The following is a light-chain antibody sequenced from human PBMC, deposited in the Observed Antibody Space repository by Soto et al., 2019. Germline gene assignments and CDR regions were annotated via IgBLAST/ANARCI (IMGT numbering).Light chain of an antibody. CDR2: GSS. J-gene: IGKJ1*01. CDR1: QSLGAN. V-gene: IGKV3-15*01. Sequence: EIVMTQSPATLSVSPGERATLSCTASQSLGANLAWYQQKPGQAPRLLIYGSSTRATGIPARFSGSGSGTGFTLTISSLQSEDFAVYYCQQYDYRPWTFGQGTKVDIK. CDR3: QQYDYRPWT.